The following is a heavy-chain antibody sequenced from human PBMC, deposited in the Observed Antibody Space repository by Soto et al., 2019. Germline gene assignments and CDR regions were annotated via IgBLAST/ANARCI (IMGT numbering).Heavy chain of an antibody. J-gene: IGHJ3*02. V-gene: IGHV5-51*01. CDR2: IHPVDSDT. Sequence: PGESLKISFKTSGYRFTSFLICWVRQMPGKGLEYMGIIHPVDSDTRYNPSFQGQVTISAAKSNNTAYLQWTSLKDSDTAMYYCARQNPDDAFDIWGQGTFVT. CDR1: GYRFTSFL. CDR3: ARQNPDDAFDI.